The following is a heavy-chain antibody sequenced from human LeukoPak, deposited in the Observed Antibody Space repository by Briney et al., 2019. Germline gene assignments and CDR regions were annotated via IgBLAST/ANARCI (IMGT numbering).Heavy chain of an antibody. CDR1: GFTFSSYG. Sequence: GGSLRLSCAASGFTFSSYGMHWVRQAPGKGLEWVAFIRYDGSNKYYADSVKGQFTISRDNSKNTLYLQMNSLRAEDTAVYYCAKDRAARPYYYYYMDVWGKGTTVTVSS. CDR2: IRYDGSNK. J-gene: IGHJ6*03. CDR3: AKDRAARPYYYYYMDV. V-gene: IGHV3-30*02. D-gene: IGHD6-6*01.